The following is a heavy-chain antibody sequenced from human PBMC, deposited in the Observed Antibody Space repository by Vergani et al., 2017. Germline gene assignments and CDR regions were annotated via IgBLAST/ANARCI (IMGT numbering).Heavy chain of an antibody. CDR2: IRSKAYGGTT. D-gene: IGHD3-3*01. CDR3: TRGRLRITIFGVVIIADAFDI. V-gene: IGHV3-49*05. Sequence: EVQLVESGGGLVKPGRSLRLSCTASGFTFGDYAMSWFRQAPGKGLEWVGFIRSKAYGGTTEYAASVKGRFTISRDDSKSFAYLQMNSLKTEDTAVYYCTRGRLRITIFGVVIIADAFDIWGQGTMVTVSS. CDR1: GFTFGDYA. J-gene: IGHJ3*02.